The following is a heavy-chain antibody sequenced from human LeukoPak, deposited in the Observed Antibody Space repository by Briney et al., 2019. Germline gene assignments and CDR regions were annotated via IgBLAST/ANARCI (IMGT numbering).Heavy chain of an antibody. Sequence: GGSLRLSCAASGFTFSNSPMHWVRQAPGRGLEWVAVMSFDGSNIFYADSLRGRFTISRDNSKNTLFLQMNSLRAEDTAVYYCAREPQGDSSGYDAFDIWGQGTMVTVSS. D-gene: IGHD3-22*01. CDR1: GFTFSNSP. J-gene: IGHJ3*02. CDR2: MSFDGSNI. CDR3: AREPQGDSSGYDAFDI. V-gene: IGHV3-30*14.